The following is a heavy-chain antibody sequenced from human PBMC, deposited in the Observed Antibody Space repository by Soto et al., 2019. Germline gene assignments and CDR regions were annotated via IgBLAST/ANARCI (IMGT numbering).Heavy chain of an antibody. V-gene: IGHV3-64D*06. J-gene: IGHJ4*02. CDR1: GFTFTSYA. CDR2: ISSNGGNT. CDR3: VKGYCSSTSCLPFDY. Sequence: GSLRLSCSASGFTFTSYAMHWVRQAPGTGLEYVSAISSNGGNTFYADSVKGRFTISRDNSKNTLYLQMSSLRAEDTAVYYCVKGYCSSTSCLPFDYWGQGTLVTVSS. D-gene: IGHD2-2*01.